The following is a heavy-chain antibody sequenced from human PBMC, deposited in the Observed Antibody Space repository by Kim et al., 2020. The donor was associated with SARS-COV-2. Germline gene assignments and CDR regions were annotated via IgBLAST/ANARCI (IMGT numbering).Heavy chain of an antibody. J-gene: IGHJ4*02. D-gene: IGHD3-3*01. CDR1: GYTFTSYP. CDR3: ERDPGVGY. Sequence: ASVKVSCKASGYTFTSYPIHWVRQAPGHGLEWMGWINTDNGNTKYPQKFQGRVTITRDTSASTAYMELRSLTSEDTSVVYCERDPGVGYWGQGTLVTVSS. V-gene: IGHV1-3*04. CDR2: INTDNGNT.